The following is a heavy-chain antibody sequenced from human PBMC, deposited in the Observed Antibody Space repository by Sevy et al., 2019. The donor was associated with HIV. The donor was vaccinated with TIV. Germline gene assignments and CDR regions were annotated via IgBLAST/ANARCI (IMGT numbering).Heavy chain of an antibody. CDR1: GFTFSSYA. Sequence: GGSLRLSCAASGFTFSSYAMSWVRQAPGKGLEWVSAISGSGGSTYYADSVKGRFTIPRDNSKNTLYLQMNSLRAEDTAVYYCAKVRREVNYVSYYYYGMDVWGQGTTVTVSS. CDR2: ISGSGGST. J-gene: IGHJ6*02. CDR3: AKVRREVNYVSYYYYGMDV. V-gene: IGHV3-23*01. D-gene: IGHD4-4*01.